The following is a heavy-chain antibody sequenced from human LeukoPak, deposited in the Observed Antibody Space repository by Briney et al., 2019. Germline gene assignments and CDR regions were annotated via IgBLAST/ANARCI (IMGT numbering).Heavy chain of an antibody. V-gene: IGHV4-59*01. CDR3: AREPGYHLPRDDAFDI. CDR1: GGSISSYY. Sequence: SETLSLTCTVSGGSISSYYWSWIRQPPGKGLGWIGYTYYSGSTNYNPSLKSRVTISVDTSKNQFSLKLSSVTAADAAVYFCAREPGYHLPRDDAFDIWGAGTTGTLSS. CDR2: TYYSGST. J-gene: IGHJ3*02. D-gene: IGHD1-14*01.